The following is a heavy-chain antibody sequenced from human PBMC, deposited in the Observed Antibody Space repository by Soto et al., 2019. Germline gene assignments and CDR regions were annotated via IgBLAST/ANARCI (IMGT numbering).Heavy chain of an antibody. D-gene: IGHD3-9*01. CDR1: GGSISSGGYS. CDR3: ARGLGKNWFDP. V-gene: IGHV4-30-2*01. Sequence: PSETLCLTCAVSGGSISSGGYSWSWIRQPPGKGLEWIGYIYHSGSTYYNPSLKSRVTISVDRSKNQFSLKLSSVTAADTAVYYCARGLGKNWFDPWGQGTLVTVSS. CDR2: IYHSGST. J-gene: IGHJ5*02.